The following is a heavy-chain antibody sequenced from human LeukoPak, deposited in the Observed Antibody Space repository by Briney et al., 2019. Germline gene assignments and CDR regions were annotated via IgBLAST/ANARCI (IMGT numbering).Heavy chain of an antibody. CDR3: ARRGTAMPYRGNDDAFDI. V-gene: IGHV5-51*01. Sequence: GESLKISCKGSGYSFTSYWIGWVRQMPGKGLEWMGIIYPGDSDTRYSPSFQGQVTISADKSISTAYLQWSSLKASDTAMYYCARRGTAMPYRGNDDAFDIWGQGTMVTVSS. CDR1: GYSFTSYW. CDR2: IYPGDSDT. D-gene: IGHD5-18*01. J-gene: IGHJ3*02.